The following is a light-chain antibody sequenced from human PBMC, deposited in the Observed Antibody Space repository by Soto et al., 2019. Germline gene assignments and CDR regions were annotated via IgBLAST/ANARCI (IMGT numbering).Light chain of an antibody. CDR3: QQGYSPLLT. J-gene: IGKJ4*01. CDR1: QSISKY. V-gene: IGKV1-39*01. CDR2: GTS. Sequence: DIQMTQSPSSLSASVGDRVTLTCRASQSISKYLNWYQLKSGKGPKLLIYGTSTLQSVVPSRFSGSGSGTDFTLTISNLQPEDFAVYYCQQGYSPLLTFGGGTRVEIK.